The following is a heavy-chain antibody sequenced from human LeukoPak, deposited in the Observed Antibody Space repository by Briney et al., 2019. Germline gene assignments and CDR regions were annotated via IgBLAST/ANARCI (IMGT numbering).Heavy chain of an antibody. D-gene: IGHD4-23*01. CDR3: ARDLASGNLPDGFDV. J-gene: IGHJ3*01. V-gene: IGHV3-33*05. Sequence: GRSLRLSCAASGFSLRLYGMHWVRQAPGKGLEWVALMLYDGSGIYYADSVKGRFSVSRDNSNYMFYLQMTSLRAEDSAVYYCARDLASGNLPDGFDVWAQGTLVTVSS. CDR1: GFSLRLYG. CDR2: MLYDGSGI.